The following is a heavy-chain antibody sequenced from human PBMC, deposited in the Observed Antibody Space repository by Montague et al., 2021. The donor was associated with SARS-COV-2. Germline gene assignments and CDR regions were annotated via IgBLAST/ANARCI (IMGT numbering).Heavy chain of an antibody. D-gene: IGHD3-10*01. V-gene: IGHV4-59*08. J-gene: IGHJ4*02. CDR1: GDSVNRSY. Sequence: SETLPLTCTVAGDSVNRSYWNWIRQSPGKGLEWIGNIYYYGSVNYSPSLKSRLSISLDTSKNQLSLTLTSVTAADTATYYCARQITMVREPFDSWGQGTLVLVSS. CDR3: ARQITMVREPFDS. CDR2: IYYYGSV.